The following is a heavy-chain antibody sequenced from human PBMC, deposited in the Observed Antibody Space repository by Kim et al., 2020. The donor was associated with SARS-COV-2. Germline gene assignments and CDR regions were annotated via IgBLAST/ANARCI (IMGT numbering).Heavy chain of an antibody. CDR2: ISGSGGST. Sequence: GGSLRLSCAASGFTFSSYAMSWVRQAPGKGLEWVSAISGSGGSTYYADSVKGRFTISRDNSKNTLYLQMNSLRAEDTAVYYCAKDGGSSGWYEWDYFDYWGQGTLVTVSS. V-gene: IGHV3-23*01. J-gene: IGHJ4*02. D-gene: IGHD6-19*01. CDR1: GFTFSSYA. CDR3: AKDGGSSGWYEWDYFDY.